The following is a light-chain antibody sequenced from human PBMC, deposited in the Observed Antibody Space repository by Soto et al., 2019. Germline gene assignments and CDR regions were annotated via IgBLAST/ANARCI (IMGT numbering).Light chain of an antibody. CDR3: QLYGSSPLFT. CDR1: QSVSSTY. CDR2: GAS. Sequence: EIVLTQSPDTLSLSPGERATLSCRASQSVSSTYLAWLQQKPGQTPRLLISGASSRATGIPERFSGSGSGTDFTLTISRLEPEDFAVYWCQLYGSSPLFTFGPGTKVDIK. V-gene: IGKV3-20*01. J-gene: IGKJ3*01.